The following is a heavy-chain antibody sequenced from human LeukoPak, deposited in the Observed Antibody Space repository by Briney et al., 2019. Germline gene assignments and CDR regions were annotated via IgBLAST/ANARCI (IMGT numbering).Heavy chain of an antibody. J-gene: IGHJ4*01. CDR3: ARDGTAAGLYFDL. Sequence: GGSLRLSCAASGFTFSSYGMRWVRQAPGKGLEWVAVIWYDGNNKYYADSVKGRFTISRDNTKNSLSLQLNCLRAEDTAVYYCARDGTAAGLYFDLWGQGTLVTVSS. CDR2: IWYDGNNK. V-gene: IGHV3-33*01. D-gene: IGHD6-13*01. CDR1: GFTFSSYG.